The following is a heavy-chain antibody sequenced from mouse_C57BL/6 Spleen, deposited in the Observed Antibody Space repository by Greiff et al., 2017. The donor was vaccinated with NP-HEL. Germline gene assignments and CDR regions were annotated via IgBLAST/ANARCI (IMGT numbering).Heavy chain of an antibody. CDR1: GYTFTDYY. J-gene: IGHJ1*03. CDR3: ARGIYGYVYFDV. V-gene: IGHV1-26*01. Sequence: EVQLQQSGPELVKPGASVKISCKASGYTFTDYYMNWVKQSHGKSLEWIGDINPNNGGTSYNQKFKGKATLTVDKSSSTAYMELRSLTSEDSAVYYCARGIYGYVYFDVWGTGTTVTVSS. D-gene: IGHD2-2*01. CDR2: INPNNGGT.